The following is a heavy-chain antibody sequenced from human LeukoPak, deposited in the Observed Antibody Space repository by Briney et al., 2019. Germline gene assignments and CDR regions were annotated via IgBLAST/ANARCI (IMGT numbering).Heavy chain of an antibody. CDR1: GGSIGSSNS. V-gene: IGHV4-4*02. CDR3: ARDWKAVAGTGFDY. CDR2: IYYSGST. Sequence: SETLSLTCAVSGGSIGSSNSWSGVRQPPGKGLEWIGEIYYSGSTNYNPSLKSRVTISVDKSKTQFSLKLSSVTAADTAVYYCARDWKAVAGTGFDYWGQGTLVTVSS. D-gene: IGHD6-19*01. J-gene: IGHJ4*02.